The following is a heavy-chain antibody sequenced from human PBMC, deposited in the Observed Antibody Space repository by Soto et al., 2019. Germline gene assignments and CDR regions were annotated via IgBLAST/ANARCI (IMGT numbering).Heavy chain of an antibody. V-gene: IGHV3-48*02. J-gene: IGHJ4*02. Sequence: EVQLVETGGGLVQPGGSLRLSCVVSGFPFGSYSMHWVRQAPGKGLEWLSYITDTSSSIIYYADSVKGRFTVSRDNAGNSLYLHMNSLRDEDTAVYYGARVRGPTLPTHHLDYWGQGTLVTVSS. CDR3: ARVRGPTLPTHHLDY. D-gene: IGHD1-1*01. CDR1: GFPFGSYS. CDR2: ITDTSSSII.